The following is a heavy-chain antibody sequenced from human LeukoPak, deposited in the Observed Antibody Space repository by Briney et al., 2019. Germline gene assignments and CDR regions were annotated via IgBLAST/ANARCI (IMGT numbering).Heavy chain of an antibody. CDR3: ARELAVAGTNYFDY. CDR2: IYHSGST. CDR1: GYSISSGYY. J-gene: IGHJ4*02. Sequence: SETLSLTCAVSGYSISSGYYWGWIRQPPGKGLEWIGSIYHSGSTNYNPSLKSRGTISVDTSKNQFSLKLSSVTAADTAVYYCARELAVAGTNYFDYWGQGTLVTVSS. V-gene: IGHV4-38-2*02. D-gene: IGHD6-19*01.